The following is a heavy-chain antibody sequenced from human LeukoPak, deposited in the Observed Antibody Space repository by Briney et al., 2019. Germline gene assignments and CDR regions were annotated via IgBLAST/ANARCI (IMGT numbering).Heavy chain of an antibody. CDR3: ARHAGLAVAATGFDY. V-gene: IGHV4-39*01. CDR1: GGSLSSSSYY. J-gene: IGHJ4*02. D-gene: IGHD6-19*01. CDR2: IHYSGST. Sequence: SETLSLTCTVSGGSLSSSSYYWGWIRQPPGKGLEWVGSIHYSGSTYYNPSLKSRLTISVDTSKNQLLLMLNSVAAADTGVYYCARHAGLAVAATGFDYWGQGTLVTVSS.